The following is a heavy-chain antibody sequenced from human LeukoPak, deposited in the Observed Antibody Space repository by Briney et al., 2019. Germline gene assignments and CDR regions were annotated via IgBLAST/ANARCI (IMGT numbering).Heavy chain of an antibody. D-gene: IGHD3-10*01. Sequence: SETLSLTCAVYGGSFSGYYWSWIRQPPGKGLEWIGEINHSGSTNYNPSLKSRVTISVDTSKNQFSLKLSSVTAADTAVYYCARGGEAGYMDVWGKGNTVTVSS. J-gene: IGHJ6*03. V-gene: IGHV4-34*01. CDR3: ARGGEAGYMDV. CDR1: GGSFSGYY. CDR2: INHSGST.